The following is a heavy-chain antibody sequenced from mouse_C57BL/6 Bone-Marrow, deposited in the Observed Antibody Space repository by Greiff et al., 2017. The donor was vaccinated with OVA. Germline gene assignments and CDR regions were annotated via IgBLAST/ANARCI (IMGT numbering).Heavy chain of an antibody. Sequence: VQLQQPGAELVRPGTSVKLSCKASGYTFTSYWMHWVKQRPGQGLEWIGVIDPSDSYTNYNQKFKGRATLTVDTSSSTAYMQLSSLTSEDSAVYYCARNSSGYVNYYAMDYWGQGTSVTVSS. V-gene: IGHV1-59*01. CDR1: GYTFTSYW. CDR3: ARNSSGYVNYYAMDY. D-gene: IGHD3-2*02. CDR2: IDPSDSYT. J-gene: IGHJ4*01.